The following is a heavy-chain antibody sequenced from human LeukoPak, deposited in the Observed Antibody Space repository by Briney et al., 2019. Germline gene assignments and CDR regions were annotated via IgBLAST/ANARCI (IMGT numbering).Heavy chain of an antibody. CDR2: IYWDDDK. CDR3: AHRRGVGYCSGGSCYSDGYNWSDP. D-gene: IGHD2-15*01. Sequence: ESGPTLVKPTQTLTLTCTFSGFSLSTSGVGVGWIRQPPGKALEWLALIYWDDDKRYSPSLKSRLTITKDTSKNQVVLTMTNMDPVDTATYYCAHRRGVGYCSGGSCYSDGYNWSDPWGQGTLVTVSS. V-gene: IGHV2-5*02. CDR1: GFSLSTSGVG. J-gene: IGHJ5*02.